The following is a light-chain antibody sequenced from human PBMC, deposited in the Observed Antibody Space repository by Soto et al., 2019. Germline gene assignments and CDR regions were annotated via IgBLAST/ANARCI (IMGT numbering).Light chain of an antibody. V-gene: IGLV2-14*01. CDR1: SSDVGGYNY. J-gene: IGLJ1*01. CDR2: DVS. Sequence: QSVLTQPASVSGSPGQSITISCTGTSSDVGGYNYVSWYQQHPGKAPKLMIYDVSNRPLGVSNRFSGSKSGNTASLTISGLQAEDEADYYCSSHTSSSILPYVFVTGTKVTVL. CDR3: SSHTSSSILPYV.